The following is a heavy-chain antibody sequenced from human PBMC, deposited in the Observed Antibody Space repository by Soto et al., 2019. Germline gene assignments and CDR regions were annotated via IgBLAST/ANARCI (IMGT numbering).Heavy chain of an antibody. CDR2: INHSGST. D-gene: IGHD3-10*01. Sequence: SETLSLTCAVYGGSFSGYYWSWIRQPPGKGLEWIGEINHSGSTNYNPSLKSRVTISVDTSKNQFSLKLSSVTAADTAVYYRARVTMVRGVILFDYWGQGTLVTVSS. V-gene: IGHV4-34*01. CDR3: ARVTMVRGVILFDY. CDR1: GGSFSGYY. J-gene: IGHJ4*02.